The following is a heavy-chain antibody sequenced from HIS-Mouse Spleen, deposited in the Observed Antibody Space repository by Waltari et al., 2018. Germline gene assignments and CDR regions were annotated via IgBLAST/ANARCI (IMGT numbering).Heavy chain of an antibody. CDR2: INHSGST. CDR3: ARGGNFQH. V-gene: IGHV4-34*01. Sequence: QVQLQQWGAGLLKPSETLSLTCAVYGGSFSGYYWSWIRQPPGKGLEWIGEINHSGSTNYHPSLKRRVTISVDTSKNQFSLKLSSVTAADTAVYYCARGGNFQHWGQGTLVTVSS. CDR1: GGSFSGYY. J-gene: IGHJ1*01.